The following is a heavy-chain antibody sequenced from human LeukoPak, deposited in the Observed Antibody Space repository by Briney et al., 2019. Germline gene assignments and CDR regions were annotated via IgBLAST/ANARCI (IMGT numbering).Heavy chain of an antibody. V-gene: IGHV3-30*03. CDR2: ISYDGSNK. CDR1: GFTFSSYG. CDR3: ARRGYSYGYDFDY. J-gene: IGHJ4*02. D-gene: IGHD5-18*01. Sequence: GESLRLSCAASGFTFSSYGMHWVRQAPGKGLEWVAVISYDGSNKYYADSVKGRFTISRDNAKNSLYLQMNSLRAEDTAVYYCARRGYSYGYDFDYWGQGTLVTVSS.